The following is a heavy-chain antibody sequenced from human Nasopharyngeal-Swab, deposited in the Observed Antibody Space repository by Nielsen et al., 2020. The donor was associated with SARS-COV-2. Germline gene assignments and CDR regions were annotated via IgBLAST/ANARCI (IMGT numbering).Heavy chain of an antibody. CDR3: ATWGIGYGENAHATFDS. CDR1: GGTFSKYA. Sequence: SVKVSCKVSGGTFSKYAISWVRQAPGQGLEWMGGIIVNLGMTKYAQKFKDSVIINADESTGTAYMELSSLRSEDTAVYYCATWGIGYGENAHATFDSWGQGTPVTVSS. V-gene: IGHV1-69*10. D-gene: IGHD4-17*01. CDR2: IIVNLGMT. J-gene: IGHJ4*02.